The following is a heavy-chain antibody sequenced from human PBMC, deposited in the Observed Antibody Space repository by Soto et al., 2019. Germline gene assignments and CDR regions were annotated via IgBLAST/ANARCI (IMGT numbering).Heavy chain of an antibody. CDR3: AKDWRSDPGPDY. CDR1: GFTFSSYG. V-gene: IGHV3-30*18. Sequence: PGGSLRLSCAASGFTFSSYGMHWVRQAPGKGLEWVAVISYDGSNKYYADSVKGRFTISRDNSKNTLYLQMNSLRAEDTAVYYCAKDWRSDPGPDYWGQGPLVTVSS. J-gene: IGHJ4*02. CDR2: ISYDGSNK.